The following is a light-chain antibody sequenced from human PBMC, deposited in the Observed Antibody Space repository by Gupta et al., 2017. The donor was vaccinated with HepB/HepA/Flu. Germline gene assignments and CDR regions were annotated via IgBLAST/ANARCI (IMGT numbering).Light chain of an antibody. CDR2: DAS. CDR1: QGISSY. Sequence: DIQLTQSPSFLSASVGDRVTITCRASQGISSYLGWYQQKPGKAPKFLIYDASTLQSGVPSRFSGSGSGTEFTLTISSLQPEDSATYYCQQLNSYPLTFGGGTKVEIK. V-gene: IGKV1-9*01. CDR3: QQLNSYPLT. J-gene: IGKJ4*02.